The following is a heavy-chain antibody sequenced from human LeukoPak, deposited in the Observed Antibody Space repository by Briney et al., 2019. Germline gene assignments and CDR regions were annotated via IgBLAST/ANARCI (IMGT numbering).Heavy chain of an antibody. CDR1: GFSFDDYV. Sequence: GGSLKLSCAISGFSFDDYVMSWVRQAPGKGLEWVSGITRNGGNTGYADSVKGRFTISRDNAKNSLYLQMNSLRGDDTALYYCARASRSSSCYGGACYFYYMDVWGKGTTVTVSS. D-gene: IGHD2-2*01. CDR3: ARASRSSSCYGGACYFYYMDV. J-gene: IGHJ6*03. CDR2: ITRNGGNT. V-gene: IGHV3-20*04.